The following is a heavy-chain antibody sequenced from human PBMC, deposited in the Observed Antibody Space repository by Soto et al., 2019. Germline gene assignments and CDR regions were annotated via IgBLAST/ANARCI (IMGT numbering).Heavy chain of an antibody. CDR2: IWYDGSNK. J-gene: IGHJ3*02. V-gene: IGHV3-33*01. CDR1: GFTFSSYG. CDR3: ARGHPLLEWLLYGEDAFDI. Sequence: PGGSLRLSCAASGFTFSSYGMHWVRQAPGKGLEWVAVIWYDGSNKYYADSVKGRFTISRDNSKNTLYLQMNSLRAEDTAVYYCARGHPLLEWLLYGEDAFDIWGQGTMVNVSS. D-gene: IGHD3-3*01.